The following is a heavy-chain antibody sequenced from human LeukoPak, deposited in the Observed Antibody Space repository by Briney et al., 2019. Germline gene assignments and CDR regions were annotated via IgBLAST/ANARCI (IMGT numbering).Heavy chain of an antibody. CDR2: INSDGSST. J-gene: IGHJ4*02. Sequence: GGSLRLSCAASGFTFTTYWMHWVRQAPGRGLVWLSRINSDGSSTTYADPVKGRFTISRDNAKNTLYLQMNSLKAEDTAVYYCASGRVGATFSDYWGQGTLVTVSS. V-gene: IGHV3-74*03. CDR3: ASGRVGATFSDY. CDR1: GFTFTTYW. D-gene: IGHD1-26*01.